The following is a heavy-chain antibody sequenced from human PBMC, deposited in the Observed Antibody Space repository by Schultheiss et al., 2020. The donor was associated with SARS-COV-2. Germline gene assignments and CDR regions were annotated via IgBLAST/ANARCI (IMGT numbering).Heavy chain of an antibody. V-gene: IGHV3-7*03. CDR3: VKEGEEMGTS. Sequence: GGSLRLSCAASGFTFSNYWMSWVRQAPGKGLEWVANIKQDGSVKHYVASVRGRFIASRDNAKNSLDLQMNSLRVDDTAVYYCVKEGEEMGTSWGQGTLVTVSS. D-gene: IGHD5-24*01. CDR2: IKQDGSVK. J-gene: IGHJ4*02. CDR1: GFTFSNYW.